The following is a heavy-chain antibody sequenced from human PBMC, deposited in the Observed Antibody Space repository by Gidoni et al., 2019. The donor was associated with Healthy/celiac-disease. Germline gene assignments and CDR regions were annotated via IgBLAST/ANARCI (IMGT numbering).Heavy chain of an antibody. Sequence: EVQLVESGGGLVQPGRSLRLSCTASGSTFGDYAMSWFRQATGKGLGWVGFIRSKAYGGTTEYAASVKGRFTISRDDTKSIAYLKMNSLKTEDTAVYYCNRDRVVVVPAAMNQYYYYYMDVWGKGTTVTVSS. V-gene: IGHV3-49*03. CDR2: IRSKAYGGTT. CDR3: NRDRVVVVPAAMNQYYYYYMDV. CDR1: GSTFGDYA. D-gene: IGHD2-2*01. J-gene: IGHJ6*03.